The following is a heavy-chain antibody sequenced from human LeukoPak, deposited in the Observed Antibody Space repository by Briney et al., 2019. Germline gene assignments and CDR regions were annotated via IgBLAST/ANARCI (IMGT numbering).Heavy chain of an antibody. CDR3: ATTMVRGVIWES. CDR2: ISAYNGST. J-gene: IGHJ5*02. V-gene: IGHV1-18*01. Sequence: ASVKVSCKASGYTFTSYGISWVRQAPGQGLEWMGWISAYNGSTNYAQKLQGRVTMTTDTSTSTAYMELRSLRSDDTAVYYCATTMVRGVIWESWGQGTLVTVSS. CDR1: GYTFTSYG. D-gene: IGHD3-10*01.